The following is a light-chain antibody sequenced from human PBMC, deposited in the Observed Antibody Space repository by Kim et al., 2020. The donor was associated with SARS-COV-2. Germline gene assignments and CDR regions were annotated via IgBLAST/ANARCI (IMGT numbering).Light chain of an antibody. CDR3: QQYTNWLLFN. CDR2: GAS. J-gene: IGKJ4*01. Sequence: EIVMTQSPATLSVSPGETATLSCRASQSLSTNLAWYQQKPGQPPRLIMYGASIRPTGIPARFSGSGSGMEFTLTISSLQSDDFAVYYCQQYTNWLLFNFGGGTKVDIK. V-gene: IGKV3-15*01. CDR1: QSLSTN.